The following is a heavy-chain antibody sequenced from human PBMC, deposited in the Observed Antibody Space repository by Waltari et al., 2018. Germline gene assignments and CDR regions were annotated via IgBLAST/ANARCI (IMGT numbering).Heavy chain of an antibody. CDR3: ARVWDIVATRGSLDP. J-gene: IGHJ5*02. V-gene: IGHV4-39*07. Sequence: QLQLQESGPGLVKPSETLSLTCTVSGGSISSSSYYWGWIRQPPGKGLGWIGSIYYSGSTNYNPPIKRPVTISVDPSQNQFSLNMSSVAAAATAVYYCARVWDIVATRGSLDPWGQGTLVTVSS. CDR2: IYYSGST. CDR1: GGSISSSSYY. D-gene: IGHD5-12*01.